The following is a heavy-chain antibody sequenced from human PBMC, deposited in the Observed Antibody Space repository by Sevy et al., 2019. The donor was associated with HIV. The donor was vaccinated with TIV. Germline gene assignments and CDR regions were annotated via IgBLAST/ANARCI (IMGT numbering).Heavy chain of an antibody. Sequence: SETLSLTCAVSGYSITSGYYWGWIRQPPGKGLEWIGSIYHSGNTYYNSSLKSRVTISVDTSKNQFSLKLTSVTAADTAVYYCARDVGDNYFYYGMDVWAKGSRSPSP. J-gene: IGHJ6*02. CDR1: GYSITSGYY. V-gene: IGHV4-38-2*02. CDR3: ARDVGDNYFYYGMDV. CDR2: IYHSGNT.